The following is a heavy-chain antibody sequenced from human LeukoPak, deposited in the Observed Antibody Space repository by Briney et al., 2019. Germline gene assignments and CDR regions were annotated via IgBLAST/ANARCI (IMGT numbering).Heavy chain of an antibody. CDR1: GYTFTSYY. D-gene: IGHD3-10*01. J-gene: IGHJ6*04. CDR2: INPSGGST. V-gene: IGHV1-46*01. CDR3: ATGLWFGKYLDV. Sequence: ASVKVSCKVSGYTFTSYYMHWVRQAPGQGLEWMGIINPSGGSTSYAQKFQGRVTMTRDMSTSTVYMELSSLRSEDTAVYYCATGLWFGKYLDVWGKGTTVTISS.